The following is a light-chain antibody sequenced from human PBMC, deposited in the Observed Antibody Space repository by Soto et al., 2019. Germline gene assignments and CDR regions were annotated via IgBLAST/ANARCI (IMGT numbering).Light chain of an antibody. CDR1: QSVSRY. V-gene: IGKV3-11*01. J-gene: IGKJ4*01. Sequence: EIVLTQSPDTLSLSPGESATLSCRASQSVSRYLAWYQQKPGQTPTLLIYDASNTAPGFPARFSGSGSGTDFPLTTSRRGPEDFAVYYCLHRCNWLLTLGGGTKVEIK. CDR3: LHRCNWLLT. CDR2: DAS.